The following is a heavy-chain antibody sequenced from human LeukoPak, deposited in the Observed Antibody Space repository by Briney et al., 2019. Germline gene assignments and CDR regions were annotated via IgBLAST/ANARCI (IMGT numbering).Heavy chain of an antibody. D-gene: IGHD3-10*01. Sequence: SETLFLTCTVSGGSISSYYWSWIRQSPGKGVEWIGYMYYSGSTNYNPSLKSRVTISEDTSKNQFSLKLSSVTAADTAVYYCARHSPDSINIVRGIITGPIDYWGQGTLVTVSS. CDR2: MYYSGST. V-gene: IGHV4-59*08. J-gene: IGHJ4*02. CDR3: ARHSPDSINIVRGIITGPIDY. CDR1: GGSISSYY.